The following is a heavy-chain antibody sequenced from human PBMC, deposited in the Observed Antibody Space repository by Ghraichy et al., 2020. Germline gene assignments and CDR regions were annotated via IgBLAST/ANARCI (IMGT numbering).Heavy chain of an antibody. Sequence: GESLRLSCAASGFTFSSYSMNWVRQAPGKGLEWVSSISSSSSYIYYADSVKGRFTISRDNAKNSLYLQMNSLRAEDTAVYYCARKGPHYYGSGSYSDAFDIWGQGTMVTVSS. CDR2: ISSSSSYI. V-gene: IGHV3-21*01. D-gene: IGHD3-10*01. CDR1: GFTFSSYS. J-gene: IGHJ3*02. CDR3: ARKGPHYYGSGSYSDAFDI.